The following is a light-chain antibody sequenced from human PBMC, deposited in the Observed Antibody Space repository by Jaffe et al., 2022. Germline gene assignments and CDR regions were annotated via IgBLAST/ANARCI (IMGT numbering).Light chain of an antibody. V-gene: IGLV1-47*01. Sequence: QSVLTQPPSTSGTPGQRVTISCSGSSSNIGSNYVYWYQQLPGTAPKLLLYNNYQRPSGVPDRFSGSKSGTSASLAISGLRSEDEADYYCAAWDDRLSGHVVFGGGTKLTVL. CDR3: AAWDDRLSGHVV. CDR1: SSNIGSNY. J-gene: IGLJ2*01. CDR2: NNY.